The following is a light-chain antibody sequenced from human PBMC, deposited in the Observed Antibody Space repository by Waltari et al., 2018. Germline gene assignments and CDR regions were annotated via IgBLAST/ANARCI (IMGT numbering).Light chain of an antibody. V-gene: IGLV3-16*01. CDR1: ALSTTY. Sequence: SHELPQPPSVSVSLGQMARISCSGEALSTTYVSWYHQKPGQSPVLIIYKEIGRPQGTPGRFSGSSSGTLVTLTISGVQAEDEADYYCLSPDSGGTYWVFGGGTKLTVL. J-gene: IGLJ3*02. CDR2: KEI. CDR3: LSPDSGGTYWV.